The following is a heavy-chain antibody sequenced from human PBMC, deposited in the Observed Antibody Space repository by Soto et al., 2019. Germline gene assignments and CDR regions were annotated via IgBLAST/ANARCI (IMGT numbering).Heavy chain of an antibody. Sequence: QVQLVQSRGEVKKPGASVKVSCKTSGYSFTTYGISWVRQAPGQGLEWMGWISGYNGNTNYAQKLKGRLTMTTDTSRSTAYMELRGLTSDDTGVYYWARGGPAPYYYDGMDVWGHGGTVAVSS. CDR3: ARGGPAPYYYDGMDV. J-gene: IGHJ6*02. CDR1: GYSFTTYG. CDR2: ISGYNGNT. V-gene: IGHV1-18*01.